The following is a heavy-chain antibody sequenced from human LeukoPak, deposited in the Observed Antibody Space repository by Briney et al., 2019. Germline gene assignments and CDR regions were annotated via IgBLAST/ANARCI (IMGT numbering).Heavy chain of an antibody. D-gene: IGHD6-19*01. CDR3: ARDPWLVGGWFDP. Sequence: SQTLSLTCTVSGSSISSGSYYWSWIRQPAGKGLEWIGRIYTSGSTNYNPSLKSRVTISVDTSKNQFSLKLSSVTAADTAVYYCARDPWLVGGWFDPWGQGTLVTVSS. J-gene: IGHJ5*02. V-gene: IGHV4-61*02. CDR1: GSSISSGSYY. CDR2: IYTSGST.